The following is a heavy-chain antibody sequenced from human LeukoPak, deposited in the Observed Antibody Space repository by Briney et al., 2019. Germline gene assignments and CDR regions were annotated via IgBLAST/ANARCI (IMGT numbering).Heavy chain of an antibody. CDR2: IYNDGGT. CDR3: VKRLTLGDLSIKGAFAL. V-gene: IGHV3-53*01. CDR1: GFTVSSNY. D-gene: IGHD3-16*02. Sequence: PGGSLRLSCAASGFTVSSNYMSWVRQGPGKGLEWVALIYNDGGTHYTDSVKGRFTISRDTSRNTLFLQMNSLRVEDLAMYYCVKRLTLGDLSIKGAFALWGQGTMVTVAS. J-gene: IGHJ3*01.